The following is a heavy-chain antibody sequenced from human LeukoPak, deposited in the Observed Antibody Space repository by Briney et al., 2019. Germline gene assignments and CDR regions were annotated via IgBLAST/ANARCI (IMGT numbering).Heavy chain of an antibody. Sequence: SETLSLTCGVSGGSITTTNYWSWLRQPPGGGLEWIGEISLAGRTRYNPSLQSRVHISIDESKNHLYLNLASVTAADTAVYYCSRESGPFCPFGHWGQGTLVAVSS. CDR1: GGSITTTNY. CDR3: SRESGPFCPFGH. V-gene: IGHV4-4*02. D-gene: IGHD1-26*01. J-gene: IGHJ4*02. CDR2: ISLAGRT.